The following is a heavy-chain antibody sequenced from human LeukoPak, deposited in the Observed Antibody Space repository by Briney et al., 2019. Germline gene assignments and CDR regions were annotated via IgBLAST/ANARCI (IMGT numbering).Heavy chain of an antibody. V-gene: IGHV4-39*01. CDR2: IYYSGST. CDR1: GGSINTNYY. J-gene: IGHJ6*03. CDR3: ARQGYCSSTSCYRAIGYMDV. D-gene: IGHD2-2*02. Sequence: PSETLSLTCTVSGGSINTNYYWGWIRQPPGKGLEWIGSIYYSGSTYYNPSLKSRVTISIDTSKNQFSLKLSSVTAADTAVYYCARQGYCSSTSCYRAIGYMDVWGKGTTVTVSS.